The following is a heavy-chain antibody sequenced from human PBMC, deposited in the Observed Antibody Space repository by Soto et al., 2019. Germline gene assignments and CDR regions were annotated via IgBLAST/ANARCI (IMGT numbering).Heavy chain of an antibody. V-gene: IGHV4-30-4*01. CDR1: GGSISSGDYY. D-gene: IGHD2-2*01. J-gene: IGHJ4*02. Sequence: SETLSLTCTVSGGSISSGDYYWSWIRQPPGKGLEWIGYIYYSGSTYYNPSLKSRVTISVDTSKNQFSLKLSSVTTADTAVYYCARVNIFSRSFDYWGQGTLVTVSS. CDR3: ARVNIFSRSFDY. CDR2: IYYSGST.